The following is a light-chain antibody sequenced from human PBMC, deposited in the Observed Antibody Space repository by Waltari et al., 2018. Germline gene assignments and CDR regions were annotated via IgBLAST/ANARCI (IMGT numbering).Light chain of an antibody. CDR3: QQYNHYPWT. Sequence: IQMTQSPSTLSASVGDRVTITCRASPSISDWLAWYQQKPGKAPKLLMYKTSTLQGGVPSRFSGGGSDTEFTLTISSLQPDDFATYYCQQYNHYPWTFGPGTKVEVK. J-gene: IGKJ1*01. V-gene: IGKV1-5*03. CDR1: PSISDW. CDR2: KTS.